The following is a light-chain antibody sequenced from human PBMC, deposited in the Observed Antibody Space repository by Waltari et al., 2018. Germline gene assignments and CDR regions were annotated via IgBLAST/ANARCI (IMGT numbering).Light chain of an antibody. Sequence: DIQMTQSPSSLSASVGDRVTVTCRASQGISKELSWYQQKPGKAPTLLIYAASTLQTGVSSRCSGSGSGTDFTLTISSLQPEDVATYYCQQDYTAPLTFGGGTKVEIK. V-gene: IGKV1-27*01. CDR3: QQDYTAPLT. J-gene: IGKJ4*01. CDR1: QGISKE. CDR2: AAS.